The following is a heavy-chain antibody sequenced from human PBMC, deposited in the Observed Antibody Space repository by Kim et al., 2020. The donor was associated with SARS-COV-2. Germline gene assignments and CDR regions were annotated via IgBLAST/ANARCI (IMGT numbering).Heavy chain of an antibody. CDR3: AKDMDGYTF. V-gene: IGHV3-43*01. J-gene: IGHJ4*02. CDR2: GST. D-gene: IGHD5-12*01. Sequence: GSTYYADSVKGRFTISRDNSKNSLYLQMNSLRTEDTALYYCAKDMDGYTFWGQGTLVTVSS.